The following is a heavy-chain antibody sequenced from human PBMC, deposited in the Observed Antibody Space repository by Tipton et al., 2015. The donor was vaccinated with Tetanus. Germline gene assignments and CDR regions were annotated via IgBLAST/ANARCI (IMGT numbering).Heavy chain of an antibody. CDR3: ARRGGGDLDH. J-gene: IGHJ4*02. D-gene: IGHD2-21*02. V-gene: IGHV1-2*02. CDR2: INPASGAT. Sequence: QSGPEVKKPGASVRVSCKTSGSNFIRHFVQWVRLAPGQGLQWVGWINPASGATNYAQSFQARIAMTRDTSIYTVYMDLNSLRSEDTAVYYCARRGGGDLDHWGQGTLVTVSS. CDR1: GSNFIRHF.